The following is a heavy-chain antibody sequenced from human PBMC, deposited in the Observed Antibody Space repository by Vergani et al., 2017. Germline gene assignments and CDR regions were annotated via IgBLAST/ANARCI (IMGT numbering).Heavy chain of an antibody. CDR1: GFTFSSYS. V-gene: IGHV3-21*01. J-gene: IGHJ6*02. D-gene: IGHD4-17*01. Sequence: VQLVESGGGVVQPGGSLRLSCAASGFTFSSYSMNWVRQAPGKGLEWVSSISSSSSYIYYADSVKGRFTISRDNAKNSLYLQMNSLRAEDTAVYYCARGAPVTTDYYYGMDVWGQGTTVTVSS. CDR2: ISSSSSYI. CDR3: ARGAPVTTDYYYGMDV.